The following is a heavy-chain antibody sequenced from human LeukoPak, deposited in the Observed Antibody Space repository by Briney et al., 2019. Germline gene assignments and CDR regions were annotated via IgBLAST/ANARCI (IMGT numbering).Heavy chain of an antibody. D-gene: IGHD2-8*01. Sequence: GRSLRLSCTASGFTFRTYSMNWVRQAPGKGLEWVSSINSRGSDEYYADSVKGRFTISRDNAKNSLYLQMNSLRAEDTAVYYCAREGSIVPHQDLDSWGQGTLVTVSS. CDR1: GFTFRTYS. CDR3: AREGSIVPHQDLDS. V-gene: IGHV3-21*01. CDR2: INSRGSDE. J-gene: IGHJ4*02.